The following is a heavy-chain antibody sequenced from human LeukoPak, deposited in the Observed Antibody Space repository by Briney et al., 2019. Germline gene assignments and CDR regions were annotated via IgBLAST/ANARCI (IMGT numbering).Heavy chain of an antibody. CDR3: AIGYCSSTSCPGFDY. CDR1: GYTFTGYY. Sequence: GASVKVSCKASGYTFTGYYMHWVRQAPGQGLEWMGWINPNSGGTNYAQKFQGWVTMTRDTSISTAYMELSRLGSDDTAVYYCAIGYCSSTSCPGFDYWGQGTLVTVSS. V-gene: IGHV1-2*04. CDR2: INPNSGGT. D-gene: IGHD2-2*01. J-gene: IGHJ4*02.